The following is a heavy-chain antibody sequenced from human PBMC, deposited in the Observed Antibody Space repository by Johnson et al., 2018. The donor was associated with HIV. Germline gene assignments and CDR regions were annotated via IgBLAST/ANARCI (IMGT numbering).Heavy chain of an antibody. CDR3: AKIIGYSSGLEI. CDR2: IYSGGST. V-gene: IGHV3-NL1*01. Sequence: QVQLVESGGGLVQPGRSLRLSCVASGVKLDDYAMHWVRQPPGQGLEWVSVIYSGGSTYYADSVKGRFTISRDNSKNTLYLQMNSLRAEDTAVYYCAKIIGYSSGLEIWGQGTMVTVSS. CDR1: GVKLDDYA. J-gene: IGHJ3*02. D-gene: IGHD6-19*01.